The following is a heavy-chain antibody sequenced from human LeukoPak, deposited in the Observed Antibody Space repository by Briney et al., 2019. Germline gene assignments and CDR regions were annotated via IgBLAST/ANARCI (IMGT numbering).Heavy chain of an antibody. J-gene: IGHJ5*02. Sequence: GGSLRLSCAASGFTFDDYAMHWVRQAPGKGLEWVSGISWNSGSIGYADSVKGRFTISRDNAKNSLYLQMNSLRAEDTAVYYCAKNRDDYNWDNWFDPWGQGTLVTVSS. V-gene: IGHV3-9*01. CDR3: AKNRDDYNWDNWFDP. D-gene: IGHD5-24*01. CDR2: ISWNSGSI. CDR1: GFTFDDYA.